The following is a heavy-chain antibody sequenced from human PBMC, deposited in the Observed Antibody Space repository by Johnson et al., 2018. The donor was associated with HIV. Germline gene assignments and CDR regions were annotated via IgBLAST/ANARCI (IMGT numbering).Heavy chain of an antibody. Sequence: QVQLVESGGGVVRPGGSLRLSCAASGFNFDDYAMHWVRQAPGKGLEWVAVISYDGSNKYYADSVTGRFTISRDNSKNTLYLHMNSLRAEDTAVYYCARVPIPCSGSYYPSSVALDIWGQGTMVTVSS. CDR3: ARVPIPCSGSYYPSSVALDI. CDR1: GFNFDDYA. D-gene: IGHD1-26*01. J-gene: IGHJ3*02. CDR2: ISYDGSNK. V-gene: IGHV3-30-3*01.